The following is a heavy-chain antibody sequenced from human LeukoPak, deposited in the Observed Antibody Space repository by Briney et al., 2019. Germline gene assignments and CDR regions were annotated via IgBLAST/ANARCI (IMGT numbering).Heavy chain of an antibody. CDR1: GFTVSSNY. V-gene: IGHV3-11*04. CDR3: ATETENSNYDAFDI. J-gene: IGHJ3*02. Sequence: GGSLRLSCAASGFTVSSNYMSWVRQAPGQGLEWVSYISGGGTTIYYADSVKGRFTISRDNARNSLYLHMNSLRAEDTAVYYCATETENSNYDAFDIWGQGTMVTVSS. D-gene: IGHD4-11*01. CDR2: ISGGGTTI.